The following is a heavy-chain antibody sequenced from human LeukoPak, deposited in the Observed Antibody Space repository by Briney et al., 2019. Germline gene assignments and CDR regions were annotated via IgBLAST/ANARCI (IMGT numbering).Heavy chain of an antibody. V-gene: IGHV1-8*03. Sequence: AASVKVSCKTSGYTFTSYHINWVRQATGQGLEWMGWMNPYSGDRGYAQKFRGRVSITSDTSISTAYLELSSLRSDDTAVYFCARTTSLTASGYDYWGQGTLVTVSS. CDR2: MNPYSGDR. D-gene: IGHD4-17*01. CDR3: ARTTSLTASGYDY. CDR1: GYTFTSYH. J-gene: IGHJ4*02.